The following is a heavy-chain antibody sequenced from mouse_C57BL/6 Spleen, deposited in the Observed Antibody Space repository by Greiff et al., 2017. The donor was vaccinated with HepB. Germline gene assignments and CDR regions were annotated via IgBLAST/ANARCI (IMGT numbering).Heavy chain of an antibody. V-gene: IGHV1-50*01. D-gene: IGHD1-1*02. CDR1: GYTFTSYW. CDR2: IDPSDSYT. CDR3: ARSNYGHWYFDV. J-gene: IGHJ1*03. Sequence: QVQLQQSGAELVKPGASVKLSCKASGYTFTSYWMQWVKQRPGQGLEWIGEIDPSDSYTNYNQKFKGKATLTVDTSSSTAYMQLSSLTSEDSAVYYCARSNYGHWYFDVWGTVTTVTVSS.